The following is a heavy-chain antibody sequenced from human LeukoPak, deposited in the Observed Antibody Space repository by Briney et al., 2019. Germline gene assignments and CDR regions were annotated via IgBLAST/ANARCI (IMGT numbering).Heavy chain of an antibody. J-gene: IGHJ4*02. CDR2: IYYSGST. Sequence: SETLSLTCTVSGGSISSYYWSWIRQPPGKGLEWIGYIYYSGSTYYNPSLKSRVTISVDTSKNQFSLKLSSVTAADTAVYYCARHVNYYDSSGYPRKLYYFDYWGQGTLVTVSS. CDR1: GGSISSYY. D-gene: IGHD3-22*01. CDR3: ARHVNYYDSSGYPRKLYYFDY. V-gene: IGHV4-59*08.